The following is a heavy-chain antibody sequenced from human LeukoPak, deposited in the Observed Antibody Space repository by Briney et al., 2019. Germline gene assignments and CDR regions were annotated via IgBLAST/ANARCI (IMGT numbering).Heavy chain of an antibody. CDR1: GGTFSSYA. CDR3: ARGVGYSYGYRPYFDY. D-gene: IGHD5-18*01. J-gene: IGHJ4*02. Sequence: GASVKVSCKASGGTFSSYAISWVRQAPGQGLEWMGGIIPIFGTANYAQKFQGRVTITADESTSTAYMELSSLRSEDTAVYYCARGVGYSYGYRPYFDYWGQGTLVTVSS. V-gene: IGHV1-69*13. CDR2: IIPIFGTA.